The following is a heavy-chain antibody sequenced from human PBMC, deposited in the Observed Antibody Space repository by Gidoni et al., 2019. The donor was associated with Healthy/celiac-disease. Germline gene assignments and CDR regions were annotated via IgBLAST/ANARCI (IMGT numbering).Heavy chain of an antibody. V-gene: IGHV3-23*01. CDR3: AKDTPAYYYDSSGYYKPYNWFDP. CDR2: ISGSGGST. Sequence: EVKLLESGGGLVQPGGSLRLSCAASGFTFSSYAMSWVRQAPGKGLEWVSAISGSGGSTYYADSVKGRFTISRDNSKNTLYLQMNSLRAEDTAVYYCAKDTPAYYYDSSGYYKPYNWFDPWGQGTLVTVSS. D-gene: IGHD3-22*01. J-gene: IGHJ5*02. CDR1: GFTFSSYA.